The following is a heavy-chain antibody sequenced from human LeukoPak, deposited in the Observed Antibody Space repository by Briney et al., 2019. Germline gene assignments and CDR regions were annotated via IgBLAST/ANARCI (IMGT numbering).Heavy chain of an antibody. V-gene: IGHV3-48*03. CDR3: ARGGATYGVGLYFDN. J-gene: IGHJ4*02. CDR1: GFSFSSYE. D-gene: IGHD1-26*01. Sequence: GGSLRLSCAASGFSFSSYEMNWVRQAPGKGLEWVSYISSSGSTKHYADSVKGRFTISRDNAKNSLYLQMNSLRAEDTAVYYCARGGATYGVGLYFDNWGQGTLVTVSS. CDR2: ISSSGSTK.